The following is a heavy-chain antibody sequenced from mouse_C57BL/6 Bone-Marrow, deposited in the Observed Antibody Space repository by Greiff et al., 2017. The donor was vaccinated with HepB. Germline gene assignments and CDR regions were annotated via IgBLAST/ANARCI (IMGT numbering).Heavy chain of an antibody. Sequence: EVKLMESGGGLVKPGGSLKLSCAASGFTFSDYGMHWVRQAPEKGLEWVAYISSGSSTIYYADTVKGRFTISRDNAKNTLFLQMTSLRSEDTAMYYCARLRRRAWFADWGQGTLVTVSA. CDR3: ARLRRRAWFAD. D-gene: IGHD1-2*01. CDR2: ISSGSSTI. J-gene: IGHJ3*01. CDR1: GFTFSDYG. V-gene: IGHV5-17*01.